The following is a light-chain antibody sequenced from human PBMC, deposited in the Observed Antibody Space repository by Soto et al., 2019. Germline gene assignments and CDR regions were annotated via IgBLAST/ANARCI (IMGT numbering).Light chain of an antibody. CDR1: QGISRW. J-gene: IGKJ5*01. V-gene: IGKV1-12*01. Sequence: DIQMTQSPSSVSASVGDRVTITCRASQGISRWLAWYQKKPGRAPKLLIYAASSLQSGVPVRFSGSGSGTDFTLSISSLEPEDGATYYWQQLDSFPLTFGQGTRLEIK. CDR3: QQLDSFPLT. CDR2: AAS.